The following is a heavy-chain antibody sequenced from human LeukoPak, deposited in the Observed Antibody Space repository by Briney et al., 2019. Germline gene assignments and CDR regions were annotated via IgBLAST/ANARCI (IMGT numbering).Heavy chain of an antibody. D-gene: IGHD6-19*01. CDR3: AYGYSSGWYLD. J-gene: IGHJ4*02. CDR1: GGSISSCY. Sequence: SETLSLTCTVSGGSISSCYWSWIRQPAGKGLEWIGRIYTSGSTNYNPSLKSRVTMSVDTSKNQFSLKLSSVTAADTAVYYCAYGYSSGWYLDWGQGTLVTVSS. V-gene: IGHV4-4*07. CDR2: IYTSGST.